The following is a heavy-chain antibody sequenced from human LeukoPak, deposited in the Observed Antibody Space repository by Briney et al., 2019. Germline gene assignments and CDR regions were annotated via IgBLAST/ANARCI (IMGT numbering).Heavy chain of an antibody. V-gene: IGHV1-46*01. CDR3: GRDVGGATSSDY. D-gene: IGHD3-16*01. Sequence: ASVKVSCKASGYTFTSDYMHWVRQAPGRGLEWMGIINPTDGGTSYAQRFQGRLTMTRDTSTSTVYMYLSSLRSEDTAMYYCGRDVGGATSSDYWGQGTLVTVSS. CDR2: INPTDGGT. CDR1: GYTFTSDY. J-gene: IGHJ4*02.